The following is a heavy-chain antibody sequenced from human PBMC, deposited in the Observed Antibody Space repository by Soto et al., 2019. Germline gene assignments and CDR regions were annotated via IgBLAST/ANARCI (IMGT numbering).Heavy chain of an antibody. CDR3: AHSKSIVREGSFDY. J-gene: IGHJ4*02. CDR2: IYWDDDK. D-gene: IGHD1-26*01. Sequence: SGPTLVNPTQTLTLTCTFSGLSLSTSGVGVGWIRQPPGKALEWLALIYWDDDKRYRSSLKSRLTITKDTSKNQVVLTMTNMDPLYTATYYCAHSKSIVREGSFDYWGQGTLVTVSS. CDR1: GLSLSTSGVG. V-gene: IGHV2-5*02.